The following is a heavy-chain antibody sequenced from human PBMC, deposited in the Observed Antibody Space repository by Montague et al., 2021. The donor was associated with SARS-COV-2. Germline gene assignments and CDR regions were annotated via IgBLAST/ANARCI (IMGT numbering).Heavy chain of an antibody. CDR1: GGSFSGYY. D-gene: IGHD2-15*01. CDR2: INHSGST. V-gene: IGHV4-34*01. CDR3: GRGVVAATPVVDY. J-gene: IGHJ4*02. Sequence: SETLSLTCAVYGGSFSGYYWSWIRRPPGKGLEWIGEINHSGSTNYNPSLKSRVTISVDTSKSQFSLKLGSVTAADTAVYYCGRGVVAATPVVDYWGRGTLVTVSS.